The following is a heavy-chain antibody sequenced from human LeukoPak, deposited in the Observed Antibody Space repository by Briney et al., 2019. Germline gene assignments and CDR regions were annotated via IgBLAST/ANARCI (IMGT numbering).Heavy chain of an antibody. Sequence: ASVKVSRKASGFTFTSSAVQWVRQARGQRLEWIGWIVVGSGNTNYAQKFQKRVTITRDMSTSTAYMELSSLRSEDTAVYYCAASPDYYGSSGYSYYFDYWGQGTLVTVSS. D-gene: IGHD3-22*01. CDR1: GFTFTSSA. CDR2: IVVGSGNT. J-gene: IGHJ4*02. CDR3: AASPDYYGSSGYSYYFDY. V-gene: IGHV1-58*01.